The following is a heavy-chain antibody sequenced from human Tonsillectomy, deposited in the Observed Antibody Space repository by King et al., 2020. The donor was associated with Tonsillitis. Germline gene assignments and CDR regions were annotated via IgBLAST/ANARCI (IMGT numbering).Heavy chain of an antibody. CDR1: GFIFSSYG. D-gene: IGHD3-9*01. V-gene: IGHV3-30*18. Sequence: VQLVESGGGVVQPGKSLRLSCAASGFIFSSYGMHWVRQAPGKGLEWVAVISYDGSNKYYADSVKGRFTISRDNSKNTLSLQMNSLRAEDTAMYYCANLWGVLRFLDWSSYGDVFDSWGQGTMVTVSS. CDR3: ANLWGVLRFLDWSSYGDVFDS. J-gene: IGHJ3*02. CDR2: ISYDGSNK.